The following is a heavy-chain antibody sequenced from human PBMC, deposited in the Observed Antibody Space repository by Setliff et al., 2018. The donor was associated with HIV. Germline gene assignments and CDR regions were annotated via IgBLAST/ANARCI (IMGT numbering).Heavy chain of an antibody. Sequence: SETLSLTCTVSGGSLRTFHWTWLRQAPGKGLEWLGHIYDVGVTNYNPSLKNRVTISLDASQTRCSLTLASVTATDTAVYFCSKRRGSGTLYDAFDPWGQGILVTVSS. V-gene: IGHV4-59*08. CDR2: IYDVGVT. D-gene: IGHD3-10*01. CDR3: SKRRGSGTLYDAFDP. J-gene: IGHJ5*02. CDR1: GGSLRTFH.